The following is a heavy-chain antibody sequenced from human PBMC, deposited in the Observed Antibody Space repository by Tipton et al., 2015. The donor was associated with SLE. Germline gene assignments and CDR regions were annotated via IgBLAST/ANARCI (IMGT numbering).Heavy chain of an antibody. CDR3: ARGQYCSSTSCKGPNNWFDP. V-gene: IGHV3-48*04. CDR1: GFTFSSYS. D-gene: IGHD2-2*01. Sequence: SLRLSCAASGFTFSSYSMNWVRQAPGKGLEWVSYISPSGLTIYYADSVKGRFTISRDNAKNSLYLQMNSLRAEDTAVYYCARGQYCSSTSCKGPNNWFDPWGQGTLVTVSS. J-gene: IGHJ5*02. CDR2: ISPSGLTI.